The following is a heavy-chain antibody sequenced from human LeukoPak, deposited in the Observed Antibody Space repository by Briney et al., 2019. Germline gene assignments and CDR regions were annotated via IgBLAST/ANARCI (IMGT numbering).Heavy chain of an antibody. D-gene: IGHD3-3*01. V-gene: IGHV3-74*01. CDR1: GFTFSDYW. J-gene: IGHJ4*02. CDR2: INTDGSRT. Sequence: GGSLRLSCAASGFTFSDYWMHWVRQAPGKGLVWVSLINTDGSRTSYADSVKGRFTISRDSAKNTLYLQMNSLRAEDTAVYYCARAKVFWSVSPFWGQGALVTVSS. CDR3: ARAKVFWSVSPF.